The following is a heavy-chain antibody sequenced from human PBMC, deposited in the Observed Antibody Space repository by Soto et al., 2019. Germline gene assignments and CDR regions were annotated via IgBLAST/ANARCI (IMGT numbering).Heavy chain of an antibody. CDR2: IKQDGSEK. V-gene: IGHV3-7*01. J-gene: IGHJ3*02. Sequence: GGSLRLSCAASGFTFSSYWMSWVRQAPGKGLEWVANIKQDGSEKYYVDSVKGRFTISRDNAKNSLYLQMNSLRAEDTAVYYCARGLAVAAHDAFDIWGQGTMVTFSS. CDR3: ARGLAVAAHDAFDI. D-gene: IGHD6-19*01. CDR1: GFTFSSYW.